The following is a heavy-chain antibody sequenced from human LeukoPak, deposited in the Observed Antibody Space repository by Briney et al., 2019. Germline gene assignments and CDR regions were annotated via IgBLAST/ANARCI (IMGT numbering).Heavy chain of an antibody. CDR2: ISGRGGST. CDR3: ARRRDGYNSDYFDY. CDR1: GFIFSSYA. D-gene: IGHD5-24*01. Sequence: PGGSLRLSWAAAGFIFSSYAMSWVRQAPGKGLEWVSAISGRGGSTYYADSGKGRFTIPRDNPKNTLYLQMNRLTAADTAVYYCARRRDGYNSDYFDYWGQGTLVTVSS. V-gene: IGHV3-23*01. J-gene: IGHJ4*02.